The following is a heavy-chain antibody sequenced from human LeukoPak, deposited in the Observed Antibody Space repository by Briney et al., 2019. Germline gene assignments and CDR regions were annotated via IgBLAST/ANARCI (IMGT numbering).Heavy chain of an antibody. Sequence: PGGSLRLSCAASGFTFSSYAMRWVRQAAGKGLEWVSAISGNGGSTYYADSVKGRFTISRDNSKNTLYLQMNSLRAEDTAVYYCAKGGEDCSSTSCINWFDPWGQGTLVTVSS. V-gene: IGHV3-23*01. CDR2: ISGNGGST. CDR3: AKGGEDCSSTSCINWFDP. D-gene: IGHD2-2*01. J-gene: IGHJ5*02. CDR1: GFTFSSYA.